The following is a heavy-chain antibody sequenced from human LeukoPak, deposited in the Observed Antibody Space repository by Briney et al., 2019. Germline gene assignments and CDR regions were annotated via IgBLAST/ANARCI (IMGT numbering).Heavy chain of an antibody. CDR2: MNPNSGNT. CDR3: ARGPSSYSSSWYVNYYYYYYMDV. D-gene: IGHD6-13*01. V-gene: IGHV1-8*03. CDR1: GYTFTSYD. Sequence: ASVKVSFKASGYTFTSYDINWVRQATGQGLEWMGWMNPNSGNTGYAQKFQGRVTITRNTSISTAYMELSSLRSEDTAVYYCARGPSSYSSSWYVNYYYYYYMDVWGKGTTVTVSS. J-gene: IGHJ6*03.